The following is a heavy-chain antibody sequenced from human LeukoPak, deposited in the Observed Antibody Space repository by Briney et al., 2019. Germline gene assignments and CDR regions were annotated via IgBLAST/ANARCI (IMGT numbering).Heavy chain of an antibody. CDR3: ARGLYYYDSSALDY. CDR1: GGSLSGYY. CDR2: INHSGST. D-gene: IGHD3-22*01. V-gene: IGHV4-34*01. J-gene: IGHJ4*02. Sequence: SETLSLTCAVYGGSLSGYYWSWIRQPPGKGLEWIGEINHSGSTNYNPSLKSRVTISVDTSKNQFSLKLSSVTAADTAVYYCARGLYYYDSSALDYWGQGTLVTVSS.